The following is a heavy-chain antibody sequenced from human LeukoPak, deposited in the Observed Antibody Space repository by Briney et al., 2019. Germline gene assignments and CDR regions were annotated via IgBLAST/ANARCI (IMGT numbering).Heavy chain of an antibody. J-gene: IGHJ4*02. V-gene: IGHV3-48*03. CDR2: INSGANTI. Sequence: PGGSLRLSCAASGFTFSTYEMNWVRQAPGKGLEWVSYINSGANTIFYADSVKGRFTISRDNAKNSLYPQMNSLRAEDTAVYYCARFVRGGSNSMPSFDYWGQGTLVTVSS. CDR1: GFTFSTYE. D-gene: IGHD1-26*01. CDR3: ARFVRGGSNSMPSFDY.